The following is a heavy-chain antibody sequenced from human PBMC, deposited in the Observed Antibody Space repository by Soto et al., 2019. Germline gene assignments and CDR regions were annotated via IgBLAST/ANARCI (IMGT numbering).Heavy chain of an antibody. CDR2: TYYRSKWYN. CDR1: GDSVSSNSAA. J-gene: IGHJ4*02. Sequence: KQSQTLSLTCAISGDSVSSNSAAWNWIRQSPSRGLEWLGRTYYRSKWYNDYAVSVKSRITINPDTSKNQFSLQLNSVTPEDTAVYYCARTYSSSSGRVYYFDYWGQGTLVTVSS. D-gene: IGHD6-6*01. CDR3: ARTYSSSSGRVYYFDY. V-gene: IGHV6-1*01.